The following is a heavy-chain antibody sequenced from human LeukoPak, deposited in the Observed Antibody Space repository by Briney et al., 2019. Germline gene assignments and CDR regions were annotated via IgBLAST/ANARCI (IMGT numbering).Heavy chain of an antibody. J-gene: IGHJ4*02. V-gene: IGHV4-39*07. D-gene: IGHD6-13*01. CDR3: ARDWGDSSSWYSP. CDR1: GGSISSSSSY. CDR2: IYYSGST. Sequence: SETLSLTCTVSGGSISSSSSYWGWIRQPPGKGLEWIGSIYYSGSTSYNPSLKSRVTISLDTSKNKFSLKLSSVTAADTAVYYCARDWGDSSSWYSPWGQGTLVTVSS.